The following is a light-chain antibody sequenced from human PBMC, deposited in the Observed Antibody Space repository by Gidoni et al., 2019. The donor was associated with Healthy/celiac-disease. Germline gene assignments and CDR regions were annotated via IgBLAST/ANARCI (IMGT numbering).Light chain of an antibody. CDR3: SSETSSSTPL. CDR1: SQDVVGYNY. V-gene: IGLV2-14*01. Sequence: QSALSQPASVSGSPGQSITLSCTGTSQDVVGYNYVSWYQQHPGKAPKLMIYEVSNRPSGVSNRFSGSKSGNTASLTISGLQAEDEADYYCSSETSSSTPLFGGGTKLTVL. CDR2: EVS. J-gene: IGLJ2*01.